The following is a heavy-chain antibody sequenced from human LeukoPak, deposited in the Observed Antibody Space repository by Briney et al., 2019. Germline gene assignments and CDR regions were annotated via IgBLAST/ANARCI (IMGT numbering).Heavy chain of an antibody. CDR3: ARGYGSGSYYIGLIDY. Sequence: SETLSLTCAVYGGSFSGYYWSWIRQPPGKGLEWIGEINHSGSTNYNPSLKSRVTISVDTSKNQFSLKLSSVTAADTAVYYCARGYGSGSYYIGLIDYWGQGTLVTVSS. J-gene: IGHJ4*02. CDR2: INHSGST. D-gene: IGHD3-10*01. V-gene: IGHV4-34*01. CDR1: GGSFSGYY.